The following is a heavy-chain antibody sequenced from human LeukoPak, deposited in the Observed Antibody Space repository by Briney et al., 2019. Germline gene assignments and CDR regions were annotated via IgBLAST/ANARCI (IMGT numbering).Heavy chain of an antibody. CDR2: VYYTGST. D-gene: IGHD5-12*01. J-gene: IGHJ5*02. CDR1: GGSISSYY. V-gene: IGHV4-59*01. Sequence: SETLSLTCTVSGGSISSYYWSWVRQPPGKGLEWIGFVYYTGSTNYSPSLKSRVTISVDTSKNQFSLKLRSVTAADTAVYYCARLSGYARRNWFDPWGQGTLVTVSS. CDR3: ARLSGYARRNWFDP.